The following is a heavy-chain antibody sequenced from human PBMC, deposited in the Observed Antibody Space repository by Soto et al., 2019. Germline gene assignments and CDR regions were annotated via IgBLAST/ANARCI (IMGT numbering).Heavy chain of an antibody. Sequence: ASVKVSCKASGYTFTSYAMHWVRQAPGQRLEWMGWINAGNGNTKYSQKFQGRVTITRDTSASTAYMELSSLRSEDTAVYYCARATDIVVSFGYYYMAVCGKRTTVTLPS. CDR3: ARATDIVVSFGYYYMAV. CDR1: GYTFTSYA. J-gene: IGHJ6*03. D-gene: IGHD2-2*01. V-gene: IGHV1-3*01. CDR2: INAGNGNT.